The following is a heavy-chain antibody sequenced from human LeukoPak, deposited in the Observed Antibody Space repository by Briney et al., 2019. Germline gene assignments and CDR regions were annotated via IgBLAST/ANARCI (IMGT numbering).Heavy chain of an antibody. D-gene: IGHD3-22*01. CDR3: SRGAYYYDSSGYSYGMDV. CDR2: IYDSGST. Sequence: SETLSLTCTVSGGSIRSSYYYWGWIRQPPGKGLEWIGSIYDSGSTYYNPSLKSRVTISVDTSKNQFSLKLNSVTAADTAVYYCSRGAYYYDSSGYSYGMDVWGQGTTVTVSS. CDR1: GGSIRSSYYY. V-gene: IGHV4-39*01. J-gene: IGHJ6*02.